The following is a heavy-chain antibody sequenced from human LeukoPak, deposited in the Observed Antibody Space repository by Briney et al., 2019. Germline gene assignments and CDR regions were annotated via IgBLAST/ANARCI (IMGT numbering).Heavy chain of an antibody. CDR1: GFTFDDDT. J-gene: IGHJ3*02. Sequence: GGSLRLSCAASGFTFDDDTMHWVRQTPGRGLEWVSFITWKSHRTHYADSVKGRFTVSRDNSKNTLYLRMNSLRAEDTAVYYCARDLQTFDIWGQGTMVTVSS. V-gene: IGHV3-43*01. D-gene: IGHD5-24*01. CDR3: ARDLQTFDI. CDR2: ITWKSHRT.